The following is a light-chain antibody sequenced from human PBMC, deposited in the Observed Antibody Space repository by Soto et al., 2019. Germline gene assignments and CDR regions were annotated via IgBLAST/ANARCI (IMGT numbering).Light chain of an antibody. V-gene: IGKV3-20*01. CDR1: QNIVTN. J-gene: IGKJ1*01. CDR3: QQYGSSGRT. CDR2: GAS. Sequence: EIVLTQSPGTLSLSPGERATVSCRANQNIVTNLAWYQQKPGQAPRLLIYGASSRATGIPDRFSGSGSGTDFTLTISRLEPEDFAVYYCQQYGSSGRTFGQGTKVDNK.